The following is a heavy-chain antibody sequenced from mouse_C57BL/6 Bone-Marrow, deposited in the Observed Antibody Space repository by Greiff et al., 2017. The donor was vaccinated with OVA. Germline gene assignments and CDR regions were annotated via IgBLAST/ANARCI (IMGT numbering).Heavy chain of an antibody. CDR2: INPSSGYT. V-gene: IGHV1-4*01. D-gene: IGHD1-1*01. CDR3: ARRDYGSSYAMDY. CDR1: GYTFTSYT. J-gene: IGHJ4*01. Sequence: QVQLKESGAELARPGASVKMSCKASGYTFTSYTMHWVKQRPGQGLEWIGYINPSSGYTKYNQKFKDKATLTADKSSSTAYMQLSSLTSEDSAVYYCARRDYGSSYAMDYWGQGTSVTVSS.